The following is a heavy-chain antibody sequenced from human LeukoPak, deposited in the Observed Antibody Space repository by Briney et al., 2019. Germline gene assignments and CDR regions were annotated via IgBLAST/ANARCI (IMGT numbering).Heavy chain of an antibody. D-gene: IGHD3-22*01. CDR2: ISAYNGNT. CDR1: GYTFTSYG. Sequence: GASVKVSCKAPGYTFTSYGISWVRQAPGQGPEWMGWISAYNGNTNYAQKLQGRVTMTTDTSTSTAYMELRSLRSDDTAVYYCARVLVVVAAAAFDIWGQGTMVTVSS. J-gene: IGHJ3*02. CDR3: ARVLVVVAAAAFDI. V-gene: IGHV1-18*01.